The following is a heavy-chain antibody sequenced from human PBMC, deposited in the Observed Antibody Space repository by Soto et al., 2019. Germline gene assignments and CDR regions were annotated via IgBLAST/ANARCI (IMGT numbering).Heavy chain of an antibody. CDR1: GDTLSHYG. V-gene: IGHV1-69*01. D-gene: IGHD5-18*01. CDR3: AAGDSSDTGDH. J-gene: IGHJ4*02. Sequence: QVQLVQSGAEVKKPESSVKVSCKGSGDTLSHYGVSWVRQVPGKGLEWMGGTTAILGTRDYAQKFQGRMTITSDESATTSYLELNSLTSDDTAVYYCAAGDSSDTGDHWGQGTLVTVSS. CDR2: TTAILGTR.